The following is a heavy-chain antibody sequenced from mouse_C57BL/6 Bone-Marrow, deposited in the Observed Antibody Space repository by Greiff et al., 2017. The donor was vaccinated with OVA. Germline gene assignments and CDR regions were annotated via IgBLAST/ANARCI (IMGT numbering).Heavy chain of an antibody. CDR3: ARGGMITTFKDYFDY. Sequence: QVQLQQPGAELVKPGASVKLSCKASGYTFTSYWMHWVKQRPGRGLEWIGRIDPNSGGTKYNEKFKSKATLTVDKPSSTAYMQLSSLTSEDSAVYDCARGGMITTFKDYFDYWGQGTTLTVSS. V-gene: IGHV1-72*01. J-gene: IGHJ2*01. CDR1: GYTFTSYW. D-gene: IGHD2-4*01. CDR2: IDPNSGGT.